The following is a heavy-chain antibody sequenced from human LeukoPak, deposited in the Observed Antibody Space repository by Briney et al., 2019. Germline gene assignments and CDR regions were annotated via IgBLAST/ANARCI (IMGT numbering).Heavy chain of an antibody. D-gene: IGHD1-26*01. CDR1: GVTVRSIY. CDR2: IYSGGST. J-gene: IGHJ2*01. V-gene: IGHV3-53*01. CDR3: ARTELQGIWYFDL. Sequence: GGSLRLSCAASGVTVRSIYMSWVRQAPGKGLEGVSVIYSGGSTYYADSVKGRFTISRDNSKNTLYLQMNSLRAEDTAVYYCARTELQGIWYFDLWGRGTLVTVSS.